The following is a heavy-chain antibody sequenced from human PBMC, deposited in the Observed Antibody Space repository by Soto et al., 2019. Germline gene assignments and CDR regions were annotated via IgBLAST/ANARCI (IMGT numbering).Heavy chain of an antibody. Sequence: QVQLVQSGGEVKKPGASVKVSCKASGYTFTTYGISWVRQAPGQGLEWMGWISAYNGNTSYAQKLQGRVTMTTDTSTSTAYMELRSLRSDGTAVYFCARVFFRLFAFEIWGQGTMVTVSS. D-gene: IGHD3-22*01. V-gene: IGHV1-18*01. CDR1: GYTFTTYG. CDR2: ISAYNGNT. J-gene: IGHJ3*02. CDR3: ARVFFRLFAFEI.